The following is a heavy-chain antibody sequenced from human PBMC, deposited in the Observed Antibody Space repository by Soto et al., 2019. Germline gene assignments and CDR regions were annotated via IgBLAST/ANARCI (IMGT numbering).Heavy chain of an antibody. D-gene: IGHD2-2*01. CDR3: ARSKVPAAMWESFYYYGMDV. CDR2: IYYSGST. CDR1: GGSISSYY. Sequence: PSETLSLTCTVSGGSISSYYWSWIRQPPGKGLEWIGYIYYSGSTNYNPSLKSRVTISVDTSKNQFSLKLSSVTAADTAVYYCARSKVPAAMWESFYYYGMDVWGQGTTVTVSS. J-gene: IGHJ6*02. V-gene: IGHV4-59*01.